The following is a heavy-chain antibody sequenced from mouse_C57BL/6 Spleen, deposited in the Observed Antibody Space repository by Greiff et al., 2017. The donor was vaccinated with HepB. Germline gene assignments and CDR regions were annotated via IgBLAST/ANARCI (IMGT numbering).Heavy chain of an antibody. D-gene: IGHD1-1*01. V-gene: IGHV5-17*01. CDR3: ARDRYYYGSSLFDY. CDR1: GFTFSDYG. Sequence: EVQGVESGGGLVKPGGSLKLSCAASGFTFSDYGMHWVRQAPEKGLEWVAYISSGSSTIYYADTVKGRFTISRDNAKNTLFLQMTSLRSEDTAMYYCARDRYYYGSSLFDYWGQGTTLTVSS. CDR2: ISSGSSTI. J-gene: IGHJ2*01.